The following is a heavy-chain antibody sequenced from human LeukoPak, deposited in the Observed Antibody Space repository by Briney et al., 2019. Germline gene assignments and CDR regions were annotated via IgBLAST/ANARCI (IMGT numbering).Heavy chain of an antibody. J-gene: IGHJ6*02. CDR3: ARARIAALGTVYYYYGVDV. CDR1: GFTFSDHH. D-gene: IGHD6-13*01. V-gene: IGHV3-74*01. CDR2: INSDGNNK. Sequence: PGGSLRLSCAASGFTFSDHHMDWVRQAPGKGLVWVSRINSDGNNKNYADSVKGRFTISRDNTKNTLYLQMNSLRAEDTAVYYCARARIAALGTVYYYYGVDVWGQGTTVTVSS.